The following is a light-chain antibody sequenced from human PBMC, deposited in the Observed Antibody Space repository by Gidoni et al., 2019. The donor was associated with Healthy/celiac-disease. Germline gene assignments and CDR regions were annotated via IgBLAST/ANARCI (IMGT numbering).Light chain of an antibody. CDR1: QSVISY. CDR2: DAS. V-gene: IGKV3-11*01. J-gene: IGKJ3*01. CDR3: QQRSNWPIFT. Sequence: EIVLTQSQATLSLSPGERATLSCRASQSVISYLAWYQQKPGQAPRLLIYDASNRATRIPARFSGSGSGTEFTLTISSLEPEDFAVYYCQQRSNWPIFTFGPGTKVDIK.